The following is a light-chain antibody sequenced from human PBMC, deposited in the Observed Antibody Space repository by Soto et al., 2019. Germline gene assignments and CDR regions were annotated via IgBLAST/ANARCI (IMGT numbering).Light chain of an antibody. CDR1: QSISTN. J-gene: IGKJ2*02. CDR3: QQRGKWPST. CDR2: GAS. V-gene: IGKV3-15*01. Sequence: IIMTQSPATLSVSPGERVTFSCRASQSISTNLAWYQQKPGQAPRLLIYGASTRHTHIPDRFSGTGSETDFSLTITSLEPEDFAVYYCQQRGKWPSTFGPGTKVEMK.